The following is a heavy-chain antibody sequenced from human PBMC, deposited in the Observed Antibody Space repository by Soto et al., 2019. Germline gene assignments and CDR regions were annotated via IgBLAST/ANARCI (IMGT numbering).Heavy chain of an antibody. Sequence: PGGSLRLSCAASGFSFSAYAMSWVRQAPGKGLEWVSCMTGSGGFTYYADSVKGRFTISRDNSKNTLYVQMNSLRAEDTAVYYCAKGQCDTACYVFDXWGQGTLVTVSX. V-gene: IGHV3-23*01. D-gene: IGHD2-15*01. CDR3: AKGQCDTACYVFDX. CDR2: MTGSGGFT. CDR1: GFSFSAYA. J-gene: IGHJ4*02.